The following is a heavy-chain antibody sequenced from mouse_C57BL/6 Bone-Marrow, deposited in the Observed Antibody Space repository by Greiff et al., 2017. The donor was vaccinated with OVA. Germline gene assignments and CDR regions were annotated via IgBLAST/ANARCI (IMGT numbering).Heavy chain of an antibody. CDR1: GYTFTSYW. V-gene: IGHV1-59*01. CDR2: IDPSDSYT. D-gene: IGHD2-3*01. J-gene: IGHJ4*01. Sequence: QVQLQQPGAELVRPGTSVKLSCKASGYTFTSYWMHWVKQRPGQGLEWIGVIDPSDSYTNYNQKFKGKATLTVDTSSSTAYMQLSSLTSEYSSVYYCARSQGYYLYYYAMDYWGQGTSVTVSS. CDR3: ARSQGYYLYYYAMDY.